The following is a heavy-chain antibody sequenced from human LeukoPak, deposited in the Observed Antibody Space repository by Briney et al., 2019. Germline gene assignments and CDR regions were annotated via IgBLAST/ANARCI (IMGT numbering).Heavy chain of an antibody. J-gene: IGHJ4*02. D-gene: IGHD5-24*01. V-gene: IGHV1-24*01. CDR3: ACRDGYNWDY. Sequence: ASGKVSCTVSGDTLTVLSVHWERQAPGKGLEWMGGFEPEDGETIYAQKFQGRGTMTEDTATDTAYMELSSLRSEDAAVYDCACRDGYNWDYGGQGTRVTVSS. CDR1: GDTLTVLS. CDR2: FEPEDGET.